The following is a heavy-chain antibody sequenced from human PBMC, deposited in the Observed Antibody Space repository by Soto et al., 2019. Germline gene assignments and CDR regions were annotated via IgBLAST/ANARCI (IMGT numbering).Heavy chain of an antibody. D-gene: IGHD6-13*01. CDR3: ANLDTAAAADNYYYYGMDV. Sequence: PGGSLRLSCAASGFTFSSYAMSWVRQAPGKELKWVSAISGSGGSTYYADSVKGRFTISRDNSKNTLYLQMNSLRAEDTAVYYCANLDTAAAADNYYYYGMDVWGQGTTVTVSS. CDR1: GFTFSSYA. CDR2: ISGSGGST. V-gene: IGHV3-23*01. J-gene: IGHJ6*02.